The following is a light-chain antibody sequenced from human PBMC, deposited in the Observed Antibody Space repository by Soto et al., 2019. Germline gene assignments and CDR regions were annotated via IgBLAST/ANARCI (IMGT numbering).Light chain of an antibody. Sequence: DSPMTQSPSTLSASVGDRVTITCRASQSISSWLAWYQQKPGKAPKLLIYKASSLESGVPSRFSGSGSGTEFTLTISSLQPDDFATYYRQQYNSYPWTFDQGTKVEIK. CDR2: KAS. CDR3: QQYNSYPWT. CDR1: QSISSW. V-gene: IGKV1-5*03. J-gene: IGKJ1*01.